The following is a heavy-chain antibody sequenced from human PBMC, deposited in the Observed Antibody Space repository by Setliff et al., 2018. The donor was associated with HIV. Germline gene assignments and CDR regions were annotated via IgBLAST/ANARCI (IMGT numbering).Heavy chain of an antibody. V-gene: IGHV3-7*01. CDR2: IKQDGSEK. CDR3: AREISFGLAPDDYGGNSGFEYFDY. CDR1: GFTFTNAW. Sequence: PRLSCAASGFTFTNAWMSWVRQAPGKGLEWVANIKQDGSEKYYVDSVEGRFTISRDNAKNSLYLQMNSLRVEDTAVYYCAREISFGLAPDDYGGNSGFEYFDYWGQGTLVTVSS. D-gene: IGHD4-17*01. J-gene: IGHJ4*02.